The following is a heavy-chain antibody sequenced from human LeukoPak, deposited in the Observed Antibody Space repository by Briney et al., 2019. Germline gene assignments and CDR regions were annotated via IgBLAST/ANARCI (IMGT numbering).Heavy chain of an antibody. D-gene: IGHD6-19*01. J-gene: IGHJ4*02. CDR3: ARAGGAVAGTIFDY. CDR1: GGSISSSSYY. V-gene: IGHV4-39*07. Sequence: SETLSLTCTVSGGSISSSSYYWGWIRQPPGKGLEWIGSIYYSGSTYYNPSLKSRVTISVDTSKNQFSLKLSSVTAADTAVYYCARAGGAVAGTIFDYWGQGTLVTVSS. CDR2: IYYSGST.